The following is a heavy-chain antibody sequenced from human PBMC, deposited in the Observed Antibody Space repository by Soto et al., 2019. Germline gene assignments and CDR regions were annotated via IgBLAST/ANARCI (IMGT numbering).Heavy chain of an antibody. CDR3: ARGREDYVWGSMVGWFDP. V-gene: IGHV4-34*01. J-gene: IGHJ5*02. CDR1: GGSFSGYY. D-gene: IGHD3-16*01. Sequence: KPSETLSLTCAVYGGSFSGYYWSWIRQPPGKGLEWIGEINHSGSTNYTPSLKSRVTISVDTSKNPFSLKLSSVTAADTAVYYCARGREDYVWGSMVGWFDPWGQGTLVTVSS. CDR2: INHSGST.